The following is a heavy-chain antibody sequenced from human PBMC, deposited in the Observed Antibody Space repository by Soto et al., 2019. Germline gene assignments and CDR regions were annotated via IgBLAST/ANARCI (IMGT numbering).Heavy chain of an antibody. CDR2: IYSGGST. D-gene: IGHD6-6*01. V-gene: IGHV3-53*04. CDR3: ARARRLYSSSYYYYYYYMDV. J-gene: IGHJ6*03. CDR1: GFTVSSNY. Sequence: EVQLVESGGGLVQPGGSLRLSCAASGFTVSSNYMSWVRQAPGKGLEWVSVIYSGGSTYYADSVKGRFTISRHNSKNTLYLQMNSLRAEDKAVYYCARARRLYSSSYYYYYYYMDVWGKGTTVTVSS.